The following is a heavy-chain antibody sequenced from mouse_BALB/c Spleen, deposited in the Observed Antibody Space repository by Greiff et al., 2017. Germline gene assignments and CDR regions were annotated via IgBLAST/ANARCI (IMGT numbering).Heavy chain of an antibody. CDR1: GFTFNTYA. Sequence: VQLKESGGGLVQPKGSLKLSCAASGFTFNTYAMNWVRQAPGKGLEWVARIRSNSNNYATYYADSVKDRFTISRDDSQSMLYLQMNNLKTEDTAMYYCVRVYDGYYVEDAMDYWGQGTSVTVSS. CDR3: VRVYDGYYVEDAMDY. V-gene: IGHV10-1*02. J-gene: IGHJ4*01. D-gene: IGHD2-3*01. CDR2: IRSNSNNYAT.